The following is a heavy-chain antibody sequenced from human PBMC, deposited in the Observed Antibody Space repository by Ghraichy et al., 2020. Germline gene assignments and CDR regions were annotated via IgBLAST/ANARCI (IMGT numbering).Heavy chain of an antibody. CDR1: GYTFTGYY. CDR3: ARVECGGDCYPRYSRPVYFQH. V-gene: IGHV1-2*06. J-gene: IGHJ1*01. Sequence: ASVKVSCKASGYTFTGYYMHWVRQAPGQGLEWMGRINPNSGGTNYAQKFQGRVTMTRDTSISTAYMELSRLRSDDTAVYYCARVECGGDCYPRYSRPVYFQHWGQGTLVTVSS. CDR2: INPNSGGT. D-gene: IGHD2-21*01.